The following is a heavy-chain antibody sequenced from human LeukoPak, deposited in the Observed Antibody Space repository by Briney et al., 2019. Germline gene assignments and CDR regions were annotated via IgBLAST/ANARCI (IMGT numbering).Heavy chain of an antibody. CDR3: ARVSNGDYAY. D-gene: IGHD4-17*01. CDR2: INHSGST. J-gene: IGHJ4*02. CDR1: GGSFSGYY. V-gene: IGHV4-34*01. Sequence: SETLSLTCAVYGGSFSGYYWSWIRQPPGKGLEWIGEINHSGSTNYNPSLKGRVTISVDTSKNQFSLKLSSVTVADTAVYYYARVSNGDYAYWGQGTLVTVSS.